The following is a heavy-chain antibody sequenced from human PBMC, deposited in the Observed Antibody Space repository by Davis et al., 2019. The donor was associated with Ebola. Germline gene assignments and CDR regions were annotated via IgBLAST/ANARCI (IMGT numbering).Heavy chain of an antibody. V-gene: IGHV3-21*01. CDR3: ARGKAGGFGEVDY. D-gene: IGHD3-10*01. CDR1: GFTFSSYT. J-gene: IGHJ4*02. Sequence: PGGSLRLSCAASGFTFSSYTMNWVSQAPGKGLEWVSSISGSSNYIYYTSSVKGRFTISRDNAENSLFLQMDSLRAEDTAVYYCARGKAGGFGEVDYWGQGTLVTVSS. CDR2: ISGSSNYI.